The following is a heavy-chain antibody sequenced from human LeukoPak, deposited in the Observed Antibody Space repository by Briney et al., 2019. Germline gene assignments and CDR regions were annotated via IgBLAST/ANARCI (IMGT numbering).Heavy chain of an antibody. D-gene: IGHD2-15*01. V-gene: IGHV3-21*01. J-gene: IGHJ5*02. CDR3: ARDTQSDSPFDP. Sequence: PGGSLRLSCAASGFTFSSYSMNWVRQAPGKGLEWVSSISSSSSYIYYADSVKGRFTISRDNAKNSLYLQMNSPRAEDTAVYYCARDTQSDSPFDPWGLGTLVTVSS. CDR1: GFTFSSYS. CDR2: ISSSSSYI.